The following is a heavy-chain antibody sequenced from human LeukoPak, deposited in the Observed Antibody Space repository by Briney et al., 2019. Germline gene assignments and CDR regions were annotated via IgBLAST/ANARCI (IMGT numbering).Heavy chain of an antibody. CDR2: ISSSGSTI. CDR3: ARDNYDSSGPYYFDY. D-gene: IGHD3-22*01. CDR1: GFTFSSYA. V-gene: IGHV3-48*03. J-gene: IGHJ4*02. Sequence: GGSLRLSCAASGFTFSSYAMTWVRQSPGKGLEWVSYISSSGSTIYYADSVKGRFTISRDNARNSLYLQMNSLRAEDTAVYYCARDNYDSSGPYYFDYWGQGTLVTVSS.